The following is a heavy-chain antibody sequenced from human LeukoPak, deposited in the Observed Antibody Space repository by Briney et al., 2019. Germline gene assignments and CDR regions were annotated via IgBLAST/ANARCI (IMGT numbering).Heavy chain of an antibody. D-gene: IGHD3-22*01. CDR1: GGSISSYY. Sequence: PSETLSLTCTVSGGSISSYYWSWIRQPPGKGLEWIGYIYYSGSTNYNPSLKSRVTISVDTSKNQFSLKLSSVTAADTAVYYCAREGAYYDSPLSLASHYFDYWGQGTLVTVSS. CDR3: AREGAYYDSPLSLASHYFDY. CDR2: IYYSGST. J-gene: IGHJ4*02. V-gene: IGHV4-59*01.